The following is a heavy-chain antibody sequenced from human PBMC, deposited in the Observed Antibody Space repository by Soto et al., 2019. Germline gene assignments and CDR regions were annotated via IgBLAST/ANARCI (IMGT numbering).Heavy chain of an antibody. Sequence: QVQLQESGPGLVKPSETLSLTCTVSGGSISSYYWSWIRQPAGKGLEWIGRVYTSGSTNYNPSLKSRVTMSVDTSKNQFSLKLGSVTAADTAVYYCARDRPIVATSGYGMDVWGQGTTVTVSS. V-gene: IGHV4-4*07. CDR3: ARDRPIVATSGYGMDV. CDR2: VYTSGST. J-gene: IGHJ6*02. CDR1: GGSISSYY. D-gene: IGHD5-12*01.